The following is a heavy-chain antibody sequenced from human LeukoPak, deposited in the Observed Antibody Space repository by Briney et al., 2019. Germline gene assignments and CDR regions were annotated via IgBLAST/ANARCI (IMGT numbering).Heavy chain of an antibody. CDR1: GFTFSDHY. V-gene: IGHV3-72*01. J-gene: IGHJ6*02. D-gene: IGHD3-22*01. CDR3: AGGYDSSGYYLDDYYYYGMDV. CDR2: ARNKANSYTT. Sequence: PGGSLRLSCAAAGFTFSDHYMDWVRQAPGKGLEWGGRARNKANSYTTEYAASVKGRFTISRDDSKNSLYLQMNSLKTEDTAVYYCAGGYDSSGYYLDDYYYYGMDVWGQGTTVTVSS.